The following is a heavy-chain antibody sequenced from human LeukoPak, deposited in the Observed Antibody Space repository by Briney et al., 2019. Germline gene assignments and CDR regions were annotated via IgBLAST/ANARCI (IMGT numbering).Heavy chain of an antibody. V-gene: IGHV4-59*10. CDR3: WGGYGSGSLFRHI. D-gene: IGHD3-10*01. J-gene: IGHJ3*02. CDR1: GVSISIYY. Sequence: SGTLSLSCAVSGVSISIYYWSWIRQPPGKGLEWVALIYNGGSTNYYPSLKRRVTMSGDTSQNQFSLKLSSVTAAGTARYYCWGGYGSGSLFRHIWGEETIDPLSS. CDR2: IYNGGST.